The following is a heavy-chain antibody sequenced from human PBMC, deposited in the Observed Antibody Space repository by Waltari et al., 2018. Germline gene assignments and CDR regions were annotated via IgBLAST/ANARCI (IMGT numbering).Heavy chain of an antibody. CDR1: GFTFSSYG. J-gene: IGHJ4*02. Sequence: QVQLVESGGGVVQPGRSLRLSCAASGFTFSSYGMPWVRQAPGKGLEWVAVIWYDGSNKYYADSVKGRFTISRDNSKNTLYLQMNSLRAEDTAMYYCAKEGPDFWNDYWGQGTLVTVSS. D-gene: IGHD3-3*01. CDR3: AKEGPDFWNDY. CDR2: IWYDGSNK. V-gene: IGHV3-30*18.